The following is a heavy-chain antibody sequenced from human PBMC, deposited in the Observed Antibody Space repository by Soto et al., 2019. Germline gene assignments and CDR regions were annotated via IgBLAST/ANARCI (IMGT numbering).Heavy chain of an antibody. J-gene: IGHJ4*02. CDR2: INPSGGST. CDR3: ATRPSPYGDYTRLDY. V-gene: IGHV1-46*03. Sequence: ASVKVSCKASGYTFTSYYMHWVRQAPGQGLEWMGIINPSGGSTSYAQKFQGRVTMTRDTSTSTVYMELSSLRSEDTAVYYCATRPSPYGDYTRLDYWGQGNLVTVSS. CDR1: GYTFTSYY. D-gene: IGHD4-17*01.